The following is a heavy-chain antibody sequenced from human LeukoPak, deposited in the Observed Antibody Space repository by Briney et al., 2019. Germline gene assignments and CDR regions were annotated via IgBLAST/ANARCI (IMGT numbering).Heavy chain of an antibody. D-gene: IGHD3-10*01. CDR1: GFTFSDYP. V-gene: IGHV3-23*01. CDR3: ARLRGNTMVEY. Sequence: GGSLRLSCEDSGFTFSDYPMSWARQAPGKGLEWVSSISGAGGTTYYADSVKGRFTISRDDSKNTLNLQMNSLRADDTAVYYCARLRGNTMVEYWGQGTLVTVSS. CDR2: ISGAGGTT. J-gene: IGHJ4*02.